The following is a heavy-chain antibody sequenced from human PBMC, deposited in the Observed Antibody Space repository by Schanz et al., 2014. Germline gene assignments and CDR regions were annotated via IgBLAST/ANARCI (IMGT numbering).Heavy chain of an antibody. V-gene: IGHV3-66*01. Sequence: EVQLGESGGGLVQPGGSLRLSCAASGFTVSNNYMSWVRQPPGKGLEWVSVLYNNGAAYYAESVRGRFAISRDNSKNTLYLQMNRLRTEDTAVYYCATVGSETYLIYWYFDLWGRGTLVTVSS. CDR3: ATVGSETYLIYWYFDL. CDR2: LYNNGAA. J-gene: IGHJ2*01. D-gene: IGHD3-10*01. CDR1: GFTVSNNY.